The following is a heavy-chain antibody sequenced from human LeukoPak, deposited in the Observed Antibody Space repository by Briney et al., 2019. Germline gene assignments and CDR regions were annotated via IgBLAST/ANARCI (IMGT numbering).Heavy chain of an antibody. CDR1: GGSFSGYY. CDR2: INHSGST. D-gene: IGHD6-19*01. J-gene: IGHJ6*02. Sequence: SETLSLTCAVYGGSFSGYYWSWIRQPPGKGLEWTGEINHSGSTNYNPSLKSRVTISVDTSKNQFSLKLSSVTAADTAVYYCASVAGTGVRYYYYGMDVWGQGTTVTVS. CDR3: ASVAGTGVRYYYYGMDV. V-gene: IGHV4-34*01.